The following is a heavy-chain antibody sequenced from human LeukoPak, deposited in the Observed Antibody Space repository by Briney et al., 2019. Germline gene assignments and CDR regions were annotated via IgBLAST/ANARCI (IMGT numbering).Heavy chain of an antibody. J-gene: IGHJ4*02. D-gene: IGHD1-26*01. CDR1: GGSISSSSYY. CDR2: MYYSGNT. V-gene: IGHV4-39*01. Sequence: PSETLSLTCTVSGGSISSSSYYWGWIRQPPGKGLEWIGSMYYSGNTYYNPSLKSRVTISVDTSKNQFSLKLSSVTAADTAVYYCARHGLPGNYYGGVDCWGQGTLVTVSS. CDR3: ARHGLPGNYYGGVDC.